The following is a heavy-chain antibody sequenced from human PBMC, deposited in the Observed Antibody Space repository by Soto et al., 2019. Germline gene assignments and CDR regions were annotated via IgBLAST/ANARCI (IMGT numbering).Heavy chain of an antibody. CDR1: GFTFSSYP. V-gene: IGHV3-64*02. CDR3: ARGRAAYYFDY. CDR2: TSGDGRIM. J-gene: IGHJ4*02. D-gene: IGHD6-25*01. Sequence: VGALRLSCAASGFTFSSYPMHWVRQAPGKGLEHVSSTSGDGRIMYYLDSVKGRFTISRDNSKNTLYLQMGSLRTEDMAVYYCARGRAAYYFDYWGQGALVPVSS.